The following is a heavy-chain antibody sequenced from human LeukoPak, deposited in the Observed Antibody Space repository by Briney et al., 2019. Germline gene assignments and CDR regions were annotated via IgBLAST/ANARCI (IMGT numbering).Heavy chain of an antibody. CDR2: IYYSGRT. Sequence: ADTLSLICTVSGGSNSPYYGSWIRQPPGKGLEGIGYIYYSGRTNYSPSLKRRVTIAQDPFQNQFSLKLNSVTAADTAVYYCARQAPGYCSGGSCYSTKYYFDYWGQGTLVTVSS. J-gene: IGHJ4*02. V-gene: IGHV4-59*08. D-gene: IGHD2-15*01. CDR1: GGSNSPYY. CDR3: ARQAPGYCSGGSCYSTKYYFDY.